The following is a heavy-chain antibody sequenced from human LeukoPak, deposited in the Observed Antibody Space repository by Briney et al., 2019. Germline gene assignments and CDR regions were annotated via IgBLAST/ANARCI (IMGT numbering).Heavy chain of an antibody. CDR1: GVSVSSGSYY. Sequence: SETLSLTCTVSGVSVSSGSYYWSWIRQPPGKGLEWIGYIYYSGSTNYNPSLKSRVTISVDTSKNQFSLKLSSVTAADTAVYYCARDLGYCSGGSCYSILSYYYGMDVWGQGTTVTVSS. CDR2: IYYSGST. D-gene: IGHD2-15*01. J-gene: IGHJ6*02. V-gene: IGHV4-61*01. CDR3: ARDLGYCSGGSCYSILSYYYGMDV.